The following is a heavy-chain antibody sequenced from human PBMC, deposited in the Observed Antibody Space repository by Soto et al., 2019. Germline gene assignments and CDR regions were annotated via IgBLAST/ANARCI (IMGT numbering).Heavy chain of an antibody. D-gene: IGHD3-22*01. CDR3: ARRGSYDSSGYYYPVYWYFDL. Sequence: QVTLKESGPVLVNPTETLTLTCTVSGFSLSNARMGVSWIRQPPGKALEWLAHIFSNDEKSYSTSLKSRLTISKDTSKSQVVLTMTNMDPVDTATYYCARRGSYDSSGYYYPVYWYFDLWGRGTLVTVSS. CDR1: GFSLSNARMG. J-gene: IGHJ2*01. V-gene: IGHV2-26*01. CDR2: IFSNDEK.